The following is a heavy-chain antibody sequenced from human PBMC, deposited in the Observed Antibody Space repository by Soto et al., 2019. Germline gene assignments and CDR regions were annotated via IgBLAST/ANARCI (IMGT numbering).Heavy chain of an antibody. CDR2: IYYNGNT. Sequence: SETLSLTCTVSGGFISSYYWSWIRQPPGKGLEWIGYIYYNGNTNYNPSLKSRVTISVDTSNNHFSLKLSSVTAADTAVYYCARPYASGWYAAFDIWGQGTMVTVSS. V-gene: IGHV4-59*08. J-gene: IGHJ3*02. CDR1: GGFISSYY. D-gene: IGHD6-19*01. CDR3: ARPYASGWYAAFDI.